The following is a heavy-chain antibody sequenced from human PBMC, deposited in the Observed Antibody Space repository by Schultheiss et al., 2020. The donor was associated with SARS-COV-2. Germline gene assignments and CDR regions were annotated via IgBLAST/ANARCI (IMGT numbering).Heavy chain of an antibody. CDR1: GGSMSLQY. Sequence: SETLSLTCSVSGGSMSLQYWSWIRQPPGKGLEWIGYVYDHGNTNYNPSLKSRVTISADTSKNQFSLNLRSVTAADTAVYYCAREGPPNWYFDLWGPGTLVTVSS. V-gene: IGHV4-59*11. J-gene: IGHJ2*01. CDR2: VYDHGNT. CDR3: AREGPPNWYFDL.